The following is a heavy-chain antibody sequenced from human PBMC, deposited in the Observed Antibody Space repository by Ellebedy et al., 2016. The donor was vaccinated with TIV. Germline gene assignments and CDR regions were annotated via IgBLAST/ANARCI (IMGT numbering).Heavy chain of an antibody. CDR1: GFTFSSLA. J-gene: IGHJ6*02. CDR3: AREAVTRNYYYGMDV. Sequence: GESLKISCAASGFTFSSLAMNWVRQAPGKGLEWVSGISGSGGTTYYTDSVKGLFTISRDNSKNTLYLQMNSLRAEDTGIYYCAREAVTRNYYYGMDVWGQGTTVTVFS. CDR2: ISGSGGTT. D-gene: IGHD4-17*01. V-gene: IGHV3-23*01.